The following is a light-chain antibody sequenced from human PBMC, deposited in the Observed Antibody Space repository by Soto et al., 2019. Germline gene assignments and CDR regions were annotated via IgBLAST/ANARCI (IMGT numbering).Light chain of an antibody. CDR2: DAS. J-gene: IGKJ4*01. Sequence: EIVLTQSPATLSLSPGEGATLSCRASQTVSSQLAWYQQKPGQAPRLLIYDASNRATGIPARFSGSGSGTDFTLTISSLEPEDFAVYYCQQRSNWPLTFGGGTMVDIK. CDR1: QTVSSQ. CDR3: QQRSNWPLT. V-gene: IGKV3-11*01.